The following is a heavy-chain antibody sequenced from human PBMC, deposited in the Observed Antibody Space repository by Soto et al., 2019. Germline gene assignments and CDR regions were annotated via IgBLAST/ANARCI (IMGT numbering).Heavy chain of an antibody. CDR2: INPSDDRP. CDR1: GFTFTSYY. V-gene: IGHV1-46*01. Sequence: QVQLVQSGAEAKKPGASVKVSCEASGFTFTSYYIHWVRQAPGQGLEWMGMINPSDDRPTYAQKFQRRVTMTSDTSTSTVYMDLSSRRSEDTAVYYCAGDVGIDRSSAWIRETDYWGQGTQVTVSS. CDR3: AGDVGIDRSSAWIRETDY. J-gene: IGHJ4*02. D-gene: IGHD6-6*01.